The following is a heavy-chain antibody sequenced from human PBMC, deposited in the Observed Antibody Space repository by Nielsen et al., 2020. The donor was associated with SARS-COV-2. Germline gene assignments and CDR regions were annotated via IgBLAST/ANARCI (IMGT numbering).Heavy chain of an antibody. Sequence: GGSLRLSCAASGFSFSDYAIHWVRQAPGKGLEWVAVISYDGSEKYYGDSVKGRLTISRDNSKNTLYLQMNSLRAEDTAVYYCAKDRAEIADYYFDYWGQGTLVTVSS. CDR2: ISYDGSEK. CDR1: GFSFSDYA. D-gene: IGHD2/OR15-2a*01. CDR3: AKDRAEIADYYFDY. J-gene: IGHJ4*02. V-gene: IGHV3-30*04.